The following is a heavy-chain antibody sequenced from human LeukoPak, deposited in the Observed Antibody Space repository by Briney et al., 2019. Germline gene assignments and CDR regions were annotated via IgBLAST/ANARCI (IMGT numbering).Heavy chain of an antibody. CDR1: GFSFSRYS. Sequence: NAGGSLRLSCAASGFSFSRYSINWVRQAPGKGLEWASSISSASTNTRYADSVKGRFSISRDNAKNSLYLQMNSLRVEDTGVYYCASPWDALTGARFDYWGQGTLVTVSS. J-gene: IGHJ4*02. CDR2: ISSASTNT. CDR3: ASPWDALTGARFDY. D-gene: IGHD7-27*01. V-gene: IGHV3-21*01.